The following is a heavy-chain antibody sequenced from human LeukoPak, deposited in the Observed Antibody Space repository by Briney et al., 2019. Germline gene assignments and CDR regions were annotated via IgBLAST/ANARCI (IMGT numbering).Heavy chain of an antibody. V-gene: IGHV3-21*01. Sequence: GGSLRLSCATSGFTFSSYSMNWVRQAPGKGLEWVSSISSSSSYIYYADSVKGRFTISRDNAKNSLYLQMNSLRAEDTAVYYCAREYQFDYGDYWGQGTLVTVSS. J-gene: IGHJ4*02. CDR2: ISSSSSYI. D-gene: IGHD2-2*01. CDR1: GFTFSSYS. CDR3: AREYQFDYGDY.